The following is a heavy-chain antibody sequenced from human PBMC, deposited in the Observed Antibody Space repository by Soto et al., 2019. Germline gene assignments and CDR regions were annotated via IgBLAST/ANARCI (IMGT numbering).Heavy chain of an antibody. V-gene: IGHV1-18*01. Sequence: QVTLVQSGPEVKKPGASVKVSCQAPGYSFSTNGVTWVRQAPGQGLEWLGRISGYNGNTRYVDKLQGRVTMTTETSANTAYMELRSLTADDTAVYYGAGIYSSGWGNWFDPWGQGTLVTVSS. CDR3: AGIYSSGWGNWFDP. D-gene: IGHD6-19*01. CDR2: ISGYNGNT. CDR1: GYSFSTNG. J-gene: IGHJ5*02.